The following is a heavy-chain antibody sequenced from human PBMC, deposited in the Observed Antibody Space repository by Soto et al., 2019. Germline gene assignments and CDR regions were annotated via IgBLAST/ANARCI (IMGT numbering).Heavy chain of an antibody. CDR1: GFTFSSYA. Sequence: PGGSLRLSCAASGFTFSSYAMSWVRQAPGKGLEWVSAISGSGGSTYYADSVKGRFTISRDNSKNTLYLQMNSLRAEDTAVYYCAKKRHYAISGYYSYCIDFWGQGTLVTVSS. J-gene: IGHJ4*02. D-gene: IGHD3-22*01. CDR2: ISGSGGST. CDR3: AKKRHYAISGYYSYCIDF. V-gene: IGHV3-23*01.